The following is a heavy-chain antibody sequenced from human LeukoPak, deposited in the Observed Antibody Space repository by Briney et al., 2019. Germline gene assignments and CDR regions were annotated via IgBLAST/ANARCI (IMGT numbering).Heavy chain of an antibody. D-gene: IGHD3-9*01. CDR2: ISYDGSNK. J-gene: IGHJ4*02. V-gene: IGHV3-30*04. CDR1: GFTFSSYA. Sequence: GGSLRLSCAASGFTFSSYAMHWVRQAPGKGLEWVAVISYDGSNKYYADSVKGRFTISRDNSKNTLYLQMNSLRAEDAAVYYCAKDLRHYYDILTGYTPGDYWGQGTLVTVSS. CDR3: AKDLRHYYDILTGYTPGDY.